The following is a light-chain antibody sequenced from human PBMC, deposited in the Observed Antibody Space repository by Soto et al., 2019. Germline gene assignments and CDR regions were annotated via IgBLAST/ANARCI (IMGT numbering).Light chain of an antibody. V-gene: IGKV1-8*01. CDR1: QGISTY. Sequence: TQSPPSLTASVGERLPITWRASQGISTYLNWYRQKPGRAPKLLIFGASTLQSGVPSRFSGSGSGTDFTLTISCLQSEDFATYYCQQYYSYPRTFGQGTKVDIK. CDR2: GAS. J-gene: IGKJ1*01. CDR3: QQYYSYPRT.